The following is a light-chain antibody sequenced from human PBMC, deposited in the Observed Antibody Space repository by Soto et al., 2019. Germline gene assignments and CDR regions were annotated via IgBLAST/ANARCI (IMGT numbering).Light chain of an antibody. V-gene: IGKV3-15*01. CDR3: QPYTNWPVT. CDR2: ATS. J-gene: IGKJ4*01. CDR1: QGIGDT. Sequence: EVVMRQSLATMSVSTGEGATLSCRASQGIGDTLAWYQHKPGQTHRLLIYATSTRTSGVPTRFSGSRSGAEFTLTITSLQSEDDAVSYCQPYTNWPVTFGGGTKVDIK.